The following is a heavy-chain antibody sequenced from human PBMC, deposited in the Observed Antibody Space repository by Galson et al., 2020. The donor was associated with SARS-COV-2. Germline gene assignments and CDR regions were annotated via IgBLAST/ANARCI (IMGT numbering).Heavy chain of an antibody. CDR1: GFTFDDYA. D-gene: IGHD3-22*01. Sequence: GGSLRLSCATSGFTFDDYALNWVRQAPGKGLEWVSGISWNSGMITYADSVKGRFIISRDNAKNSLYLQMNNLRTEDTALYYCFVDSSGDWSDAFDMWGQGTMGTFSS. J-gene: IGHJ3*02. CDR3: FVDSSGDWSDAFDM. V-gene: IGHV3-9*01. CDR2: ISWNSGMI.